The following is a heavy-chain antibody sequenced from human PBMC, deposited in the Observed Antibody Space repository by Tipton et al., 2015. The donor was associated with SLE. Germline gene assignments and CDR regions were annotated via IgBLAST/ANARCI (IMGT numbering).Heavy chain of an antibody. D-gene: IGHD3-10*01. Sequence: TLSLTCTVSDDSISSGSYYWNWIRQPAGKGLAWIGYIYYTGSAFYNPSRKSRISISVDTSKNQFSLKLSSVTAADTAVYYCARGGVVTLTQFDYWGQGTLVTVSS. CDR3: ARGGVVTLTQFDY. CDR1: DDSISSGSYY. V-gene: IGHV4-31*03. J-gene: IGHJ4*02. CDR2: IYYTGSA.